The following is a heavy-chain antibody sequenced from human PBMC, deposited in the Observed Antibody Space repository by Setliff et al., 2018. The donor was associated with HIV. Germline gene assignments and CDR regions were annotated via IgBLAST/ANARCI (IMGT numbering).Heavy chain of an antibody. CDR2: IYYHGST. J-gene: IGHJ4*03. Sequence: SETLSLTFTISGGSISSYYWSWIRQPPGKGLEWVGTIYYHGSTYYNPSLKSRVTISIDTSKNQFSLQLTSVTAADTAVYYCVNPSGAMGDFDSWGQGTMVTVSS. D-gene: IGHD3-16*01. V-gene: IGHV4-59*04. CDR1: GGSISSYY. CDR3: VNPSGAMGDFDS.